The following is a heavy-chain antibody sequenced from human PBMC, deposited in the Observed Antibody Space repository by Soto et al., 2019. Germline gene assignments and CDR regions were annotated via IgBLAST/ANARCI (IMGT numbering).Heavy chain of an antibody. D-gene: IGHD6-19*01. Sequence: HGEALKISCKGSGYSFTSYWFGLVRQMPGKGLECMGIIYPGDSDTKYSPSLQGQVTISADTSISTAYLQWTSLKASDTAMYYCARSRRGAYSSGWYSLSGYYNYGIDVWGQGTKVTVSS. CDR1: GYSFTSYW. CDR3: ARSRRGAYSSGWYSLSGYYNYGIDV. V-gene: IGHV5-51*01. CDR2: IYPGDSDT. J-gene: IGHJ6*02.